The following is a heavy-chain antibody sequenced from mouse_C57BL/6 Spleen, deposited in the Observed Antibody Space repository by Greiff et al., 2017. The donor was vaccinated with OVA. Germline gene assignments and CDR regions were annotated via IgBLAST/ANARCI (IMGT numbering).Heavy chain of an antibody. CDR1: GFSFNTYA. CDR2: IRSKSNNYAT. J-gene: IGHJ1*03. Sequence: EVQLVESGGGLVQPKGSLKLSCAASGFSFNTYAMNWVRQAPGKGLEWVARIRSKSNNYATYYADSVKDRFTISRDDSESMLYLQMNNLKTEDTAMYYCVRQRGPPLYWYFDVWGTGTTVTVSS. V-gene: IGHV10-1*01. CDR3: VRQRGPPLYWYFDV.